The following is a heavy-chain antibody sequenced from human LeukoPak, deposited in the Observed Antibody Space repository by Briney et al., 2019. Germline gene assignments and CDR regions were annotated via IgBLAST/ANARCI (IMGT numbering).Heavy chain of an antibody. Sequence: GGSLRLSCAASGFTFDDYAMHWVRQIPGKGLEWVSGISWNSDSIGYADSVKGRFTISRDSAKNSLYLQMNSLRAEDMALYYCARDNPPRGVHYYYYYGMDVWGQGTTVTVSS. D-gene: IGHD3-10*01. CDR1: GFTFDDYA. J-gene: IGHJ6*02. CDR2: ISWNSDSI. V-gene: IGHV3-9*03. CDR3: ARDNPPRGVHYYYYYGMDV.